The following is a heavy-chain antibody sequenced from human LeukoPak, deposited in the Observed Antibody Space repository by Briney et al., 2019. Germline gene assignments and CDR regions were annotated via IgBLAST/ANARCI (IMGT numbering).Heavy chain of an antibody. CDR2: FYYSGST. CDR1: GGSISRSSYF. J-gene: IGHJ4*02. Sequence: SETLSLTCTVSGGSISRSSYFWGWIRQPPGRGLEWIGSFYYSGSTHYNPSLRSRVSISVDTSKNQFSLRLSSVPAADTAVYYCARRHTARWGFDYWGQGTLVTVS. CDR3: ARRHTARWGFDY. V-gene: IGHV4-39*01. D-gene: IGHD5-18*01.